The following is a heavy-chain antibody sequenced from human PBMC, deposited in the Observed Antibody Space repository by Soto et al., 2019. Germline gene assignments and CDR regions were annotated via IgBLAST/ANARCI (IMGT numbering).Heavy chain of an antibody. CDR2: IDYSGST. V-gene: IGHV4-59*01. CDR3: ARSRPCDDGVCYYYFMDV. Sequence: SETLSLPWTVAWGSIGSYCWRWIRHPPKKGVEWIGYIDYSGSTNYNPSLKSRVTISVDTSKNQFSLKLSSVTAADTAVYYCARSRPCDDGVCYYYFMDVWGKGTTVTVSS. D-gene: IGHD4-17*01. CDR1: WGSIGSYC. J-gene: IGHJ6*03.